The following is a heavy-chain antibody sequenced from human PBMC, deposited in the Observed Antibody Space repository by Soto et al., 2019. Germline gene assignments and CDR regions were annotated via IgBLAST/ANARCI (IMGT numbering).Heavy chain of an antibody. D-gene: IGHD2-2*01. CDR3: ARRSCSTISCPRHGFDI. CDR1: GNTLSSNI. CDR2: IIPILGLT. Sequence: SVKVSCKASGNTLSSNIIIWVRQAPGQGLEWMGRIIPILGLTNYAQKFQGRVTITTDASADTSTSTAYMELGSLRSEDTAVYYCARRSCSTISCPRHGFDIWGQGTMVTVSS. V-gene: IGHV1-69*02. J-gene: IGHJ3*02.